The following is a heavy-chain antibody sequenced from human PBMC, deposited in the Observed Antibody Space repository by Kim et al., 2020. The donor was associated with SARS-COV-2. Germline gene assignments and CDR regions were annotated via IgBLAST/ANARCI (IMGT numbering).Heavy chain of an antibody. V-gene: IGHV4-34*13. CDR3: ARALLSYYYYGMDV. D-gene: IGHD1-26*01. Sequence: NPSRRGRVTLTVDSSKNQFSLKLSSVTAADTAVYYCARALLSYYYYGMDVWGQGTTVTVSS. J-gene: IGHJ6*02.